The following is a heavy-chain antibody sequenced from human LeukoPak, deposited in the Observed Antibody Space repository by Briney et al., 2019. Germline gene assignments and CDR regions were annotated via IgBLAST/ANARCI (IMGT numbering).Heavy chain of an antibody. Sequence: GGSLRLSCAASEFTFSSYNMNWVRQAPGKGLEWVSSISSFSSYIYYADSVKGRFTISRDNSKNTLYLQMNSLRAEDTAVYYCAKVWGAADLDAFDIWGQGTMVTVSS. CDR1: EFTFSSYN. CDR2: ISSFSSYI. V-gene: IGHV3-21*01. J-gene: IGHJ3*02. D-gene: IGHD2-15*01. CDR3: AKVWGAADLDAFDI.